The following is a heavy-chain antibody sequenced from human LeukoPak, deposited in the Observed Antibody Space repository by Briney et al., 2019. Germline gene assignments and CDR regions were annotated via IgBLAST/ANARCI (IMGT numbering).Heavy chain of an antibody. CDR2: ISAYNGNT. CDR1: GYTFTSYG. J-gene: IGHJ5*02. D-gene: IGHD1-1*01. V-gene: IGHV1-18*01. CDR3: ARAVGELEMNWFDP. Sequence: ASVKVSCKASGYTFTSYGISWVRQAPGQVLEWMGWISAYNGNTNYAQKLQGRVTMTTDTSTSTAYMELRSLRSDDTAVYYCARAVGELEMNWFDPWGQGTLVTVSS.